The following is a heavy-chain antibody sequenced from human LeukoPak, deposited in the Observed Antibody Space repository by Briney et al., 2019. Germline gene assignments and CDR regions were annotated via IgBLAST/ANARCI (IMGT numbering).Heavy chain of an antibody. CDR2: IRGQAYGGAT. CDR3: AASDHLYCSSTSCHFDY. V-gene: IGHV3-49*04. D-gene: IGHD2-2*01. Sequence: GGSLRLSCTASGFTFRDYAMSWVRQAPGKGLEWVGFIRGQAYGGATDYAASVKGRLTISRDDSKSIAYLQMNSLKTEDTAVYYCAASDHLYCSSTSCHFDYWGQETLVTVSS. CDR1: GFTFRDYA. J-gene: IGHJ4*02.